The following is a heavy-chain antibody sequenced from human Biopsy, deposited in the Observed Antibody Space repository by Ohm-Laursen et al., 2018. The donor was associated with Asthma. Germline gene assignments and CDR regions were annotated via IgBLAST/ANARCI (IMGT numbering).Heavy chain of an antibody. CDR2: ISYDGNHK. D-gene: IGHD5-12*01. CDR1: GFMFSRYG. J-gene: IGHJ4*02. Sequence: SLRLSCAAFGFMFSRYGMHWVRQAPGKGLAWVAVISYDGNHKFYEDSVKGRFTISRDNSKNTLYLQMNSLRTEDTAVYYCAKRRGYSGHDNDYWGQGTLVIVSS. V-gene: IGHV3-30*18. CDR3: AKRRGYSGHDNDY.